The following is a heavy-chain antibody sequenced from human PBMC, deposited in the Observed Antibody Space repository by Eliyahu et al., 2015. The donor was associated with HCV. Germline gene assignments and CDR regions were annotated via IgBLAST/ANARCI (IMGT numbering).Heavy chain of an antibody. J-gene: IGHJ3*02. CDR3: AKDPYKEVAVAGGAFDI. CDR2: ISYDGSNK. Sequence: PGKGLEXVAVISYDGSNKYYADSVKGRFTISRDNSKNTLYLQMNSLRAEDTAVYYCAKDPYKEVAVAGGAFDIWGQGTMVTVSS. D-gene: IGHD6-19*01. V-gene: IGHV3-30*18.